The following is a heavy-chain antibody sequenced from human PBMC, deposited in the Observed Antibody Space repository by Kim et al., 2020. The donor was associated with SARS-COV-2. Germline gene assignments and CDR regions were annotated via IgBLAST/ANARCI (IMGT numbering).Heavy chain of an antibody. Sequence: ASVKVSCKASGYTFTSYAMHWVRQAPGQRLEWMGWINAGNGNTKYSQKFQGRVTITRDTSASTAYMELSSLRSEDTAVYYCARDPARPWGRYFDWLLPFYYFDYWGQGTLVTVSS. D-gene: IGHD3-9*01. V-gene: IGHV1-3*01. CDR3: ARDPARPWGRYFDWLLPFYYFDY. CDR2: INAGNGNT. J-gene: IGHJ4*02. CDR1: GYTFTSYA.